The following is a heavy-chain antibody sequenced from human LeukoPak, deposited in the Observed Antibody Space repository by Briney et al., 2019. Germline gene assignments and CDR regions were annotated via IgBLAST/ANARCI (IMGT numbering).Heavy chain of an antibody. D-gene: IGHD6-13*01. V-gene: IGHV4-38-2*02. Sequence: NSSETLSLTCTVSGYSISSGYYWGWIRQPPGKGLEWIGSIYHSGSTYYNPSLKSRVTISVDTSKNQFSLKLSSVTAADTAVYYCARVMPIAAAGTCDYWGQGTLVTVSS. CDR3: ARVMPIAAAGTCDY. J-gene: IGHJ4*02. CDR1: GYSISSGYY. CDR2: IYHSGST.